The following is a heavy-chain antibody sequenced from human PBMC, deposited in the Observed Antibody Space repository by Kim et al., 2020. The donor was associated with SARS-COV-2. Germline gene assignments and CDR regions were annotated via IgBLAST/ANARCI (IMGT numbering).Heavy chain of an antibody. CDR3: ARERDYGGNSADFDY. J-gene: IGHJ4*02. Sequence: SQTLSLTCAISGDSVSSNSAAWNWIRQSQSRGLEWLGRTYYRSKWSNDYAVSVRSRITINPDTSKNQFSLQLNSVTPEDTAVYYCARERDYGGNSADFDYWGQGTLVTVSS. D-gene: IGHD4-17*01. CDR1: GDSVSSNSAA. CDR2: TYYRSKWSN. V-gene: IGHV6-1*01.